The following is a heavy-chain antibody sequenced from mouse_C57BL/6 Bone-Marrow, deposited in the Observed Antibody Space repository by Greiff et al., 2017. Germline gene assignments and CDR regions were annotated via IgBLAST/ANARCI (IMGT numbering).Heavy chain of an antibody. D-gene: IGHD2-4*01. Sequence: QVQLQQPGAELVMPGASVKLSCKASGYTFTSYWMHWVKQRPGQGLEWIGEIDPSDSYTNYNQKFKGKSTLTVDKSSSTAYMQLSSLTSEDSAVYYCARRIYYDYDGGYAMGYWGQGASVTVSS. CDR1: GYTFTSYW. J-gene: IGHJ4*01. CDR3: ARRIYYDYDGGYAMGY. V-gene: IGHV1-69*01. CDR2: IDPSDSYT.